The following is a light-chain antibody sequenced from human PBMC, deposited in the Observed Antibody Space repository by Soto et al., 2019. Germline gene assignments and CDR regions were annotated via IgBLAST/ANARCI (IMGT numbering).Light chain of an antibody. V-gene: IGKV3-15*01. CDR1: QSVNSN. CDR2: GAS. Sequence: EIVMTQSPATLSVPPGERATLSCRASQSVNSNLARYQQKPGQGPRLLIYGASTRATGIPARFSGCGSGTECTLTISCLQSEDFAVYDCQQYNNWLTWTFGQGTKVEVK. J-gene: IGKJ1*01. CDR3: QQYNNWLTWT.